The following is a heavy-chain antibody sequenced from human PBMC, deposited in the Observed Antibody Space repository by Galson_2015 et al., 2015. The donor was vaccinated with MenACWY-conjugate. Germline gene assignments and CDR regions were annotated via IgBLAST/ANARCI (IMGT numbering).Heavy chain of an antibody. Sequence: DGSTTNYADSVLGRFTISSDNATTTLSLQMNSLRDEDTAVYYCARGPRGYYGMDVWGQGTTVTVSS. CDR2: DGSTT. J-gene: IGHJ6*02. V-gene: IGHV3-74*01. CDR3: ARGPRGYYGMDV. D-gene: IGHD3-10*01.